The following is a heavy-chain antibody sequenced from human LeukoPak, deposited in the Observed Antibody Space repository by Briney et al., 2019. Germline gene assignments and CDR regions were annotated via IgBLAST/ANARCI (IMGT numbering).Heavy chain of an antibody. V-gene: IGHV3-53*01. CDR2: IYSGGST. CDR1: GFTVSSNY. CDR3: ARTDTAMAKRGFDY. J-gene: IGHJ4*02. Sequence: GGSLRLSCAASGFTVSSNYMSWIRQAPGKGLEWVSVIYSGGSTYYADSVKGRFTISRDNSKNTLYLQMNSLRAEDTAVYYCARTDTAMAKRGFDYWGQGTLVTVSS. D-gene: IGHD5-18*01.